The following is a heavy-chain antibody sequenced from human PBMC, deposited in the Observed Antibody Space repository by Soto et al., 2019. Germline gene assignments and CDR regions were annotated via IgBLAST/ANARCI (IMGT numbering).Heavy chain of an antibody. CDR3: ARLGIGWEFPFDY. CDR1: GGSVSNDAYY. V-gene: IGHV4-61*08. D-gene: IGHD1-26*01. Sequence: QVQLQESGPGLVKPSETLSLTCIVSGGSVSNDAYYWSWIRQPPGKGLEWIGYIYHSGSTYYNPSLKSRVTISADTSANQFSLKVSSVTDADTAVYYCARLGIGWEFPFDYWGQGTLVNVSS. CDR2: IYHSGST. J-gene: IGHJ4*02.